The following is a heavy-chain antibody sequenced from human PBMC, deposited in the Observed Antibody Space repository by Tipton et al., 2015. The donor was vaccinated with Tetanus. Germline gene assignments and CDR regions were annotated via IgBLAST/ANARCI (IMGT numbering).Heavy chain of an antibody. D-gene: IGHD2-8*01. J-gene: IGHJ3*02. V-gene: IGHV6-1*01. CDR3: ARGDVSFDI. CDR1: GDSVSSNSAV. CDR2: TYYKSRWST. Sequence: GLVKPSQTLSLTCAISGDSVSSNSAVWNWIRQSPSRGLEWLGRTYYKSRWSTNYAVSVKSRITINPDTSKNQFSLQLTSMTPEDAAVYCCARGDVSFDIWGHGTMVTVSS.